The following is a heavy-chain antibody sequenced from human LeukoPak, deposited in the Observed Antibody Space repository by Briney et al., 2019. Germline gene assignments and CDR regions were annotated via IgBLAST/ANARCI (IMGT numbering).Heavy chain of an antibody. CDR3: ATDILTGQNNWFDP. CDR2: ISDNT. J-gene: IGHJ5*02. V-gene: IGHV3-23*01. D-gene: IGHD3-9*01. Sequence: PGGSLRLSCAVSGFTFSMYAMAWVRQAPGKGLEWVSGISDNTYYADSVRGRFTISRDSSKNTLWLQMNSLRAEDTAVYYCATDILTGQNNWFDPWGQGTLVTVSS. CDR1: GFTFSMYA.